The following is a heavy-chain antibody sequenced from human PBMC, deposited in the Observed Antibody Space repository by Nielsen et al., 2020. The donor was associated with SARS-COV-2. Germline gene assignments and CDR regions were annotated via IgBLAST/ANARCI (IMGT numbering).Heavy chain of an antibody. Sequence: GESLKISCEASGYTFSTYWISWVRQMPGKGLEWMGRIDPSDSYTNYSPSFQGHVTISADKSISTAYLQWSSLKASDTAMYYCARLAGDYYYYYGMDVWGQGTTVTVSS. CDR2: IDPSDSYT. J-gene: IGHJ6*02. D-gene: IGHD6-19*01. V-gene: IGHV5-10-1*01. CDR1: GYTFSTYW. CDR3: ARLAGDYYYYYGMDV.